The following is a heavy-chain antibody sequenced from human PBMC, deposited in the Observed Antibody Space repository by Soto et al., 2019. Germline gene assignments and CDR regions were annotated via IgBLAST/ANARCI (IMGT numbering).Heavy chain of an antibody. CDR2: TRNQGDTGTT. J-gene: IGHJ4*01. V-gene: IGHV3-49*04. CDR1: GFPLDYVA. CDR3: SGAERPDSAYCSLY. Sequence: GGSLRHSCKGSGFPLDYVAINWVRQDPGKVPEWFGITRNQGDTGTTEYAPAVKGRCTISKDTSNGIAYMEMNILNMEDSAGDDCSGAERPDSAYCSLYWGHGTPVTVSS. D-gene: IGHD2-21*02.